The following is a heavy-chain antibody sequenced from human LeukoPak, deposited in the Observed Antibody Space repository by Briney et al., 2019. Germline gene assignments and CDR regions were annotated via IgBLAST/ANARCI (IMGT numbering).Heavy chain of an antibody. V-gene: IGHV3-53*01. Sequence: GVSLRLSCVVSGFIASSNYMSWVRQAPGKGLEWISLIYSGGTTYYADSVMGRFTISRDNSKTTLFLQMNSLKAEDTAVYYCATGGRSGVALEQWGQGTLVTVSS. J-gene: IGHJ4*02. D-gene: IGHD1/OR15-1a*01. CDR2: IYSGGTT. CDR3: ATGGRSGVALEQ. CDR1: GFIASSNY.